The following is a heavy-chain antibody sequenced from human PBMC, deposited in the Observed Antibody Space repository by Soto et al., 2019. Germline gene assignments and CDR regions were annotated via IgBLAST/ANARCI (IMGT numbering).Heavy chain of an antibody. CDR1: GYTFTSYG. Sequence: GASVKVSCKASGYTFTSYGLHWVRQAPGQRLEWMGWINAGNGNTKYSQRFHGRVTLTRDTSASTAYMELSSLRSEDTAVYYCARTLYYYDSSGYYGYGMDVWGQGTTVTVSS. D-gene: IGHD3-22*01. CDR2: INAGNGNT. V-gene: IGHV1-3*01. J-gene: IGHJ6*02. CDR3: ARTLYYYDSSGYYGYGMDV.